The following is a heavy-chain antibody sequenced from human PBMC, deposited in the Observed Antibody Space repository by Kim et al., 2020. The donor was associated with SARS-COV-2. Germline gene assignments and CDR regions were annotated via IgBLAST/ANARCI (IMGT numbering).Heavy chain of an antibody. CDR1: GYSFTNYW. V-gene: IGHV5-10-1*01. D-gene: IGHD1-26*01. CDR3: ARQDVSGSYLGSGDY. CDR2: VDPRDSYT. Sequence: GESLKISCKASGYSFTNYWISWVRQMPGKGLEWMGRVDPRDSYTNYSPSFEGHVTFSVDRSMTTAHLQWSSLKASDSAMYYCARQDVSGSYLGSGDYWGQGTLVTVSS. J-gene: IGHJ4*02.